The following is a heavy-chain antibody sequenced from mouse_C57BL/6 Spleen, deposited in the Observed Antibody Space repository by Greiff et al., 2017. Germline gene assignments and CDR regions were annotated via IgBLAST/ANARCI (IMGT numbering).Heavy chain of an antibody. CDR1: GYTFTDYN. J-gene: IGHJ1*03. V-gene: IGHV1-18*01. CDR2: INPNNGGT. Sequence: VQLQQSGPELVKPGASVKIPCNASGYTFTDYNIAWVKRSHGKNLEWIGDINPNNGGTIYNQTFKGKATLTVDKSSSTAYMELSSLTSEDNAVDYCARPGYDRWYFDGWGKGTTLTVSS. D-gene: IGHD2-2*01. CDR3: ARPGYDRWYFDG.